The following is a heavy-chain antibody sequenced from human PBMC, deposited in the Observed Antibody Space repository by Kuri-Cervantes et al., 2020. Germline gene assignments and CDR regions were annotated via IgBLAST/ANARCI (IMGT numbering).Heavy chain of an antibody. CDR2: LNDSGRT. CDR3: ARGEISGYYYGFDY. D-gene: IGHD3-22*01. V-gene: IGHV4-34*01. J-gene: IGHJ4*02. CDR1: GGSFSDYC. Sequence: SETLSLTCAVYGGSFSDYCWRWIRPPPGKGLERIGDLNDSGRTNYSPSLKSRVTISVDTSKGQFSLKLNSVTAADTAVYYCARGEISGYYYGFDYWGQGTLVTVSS.